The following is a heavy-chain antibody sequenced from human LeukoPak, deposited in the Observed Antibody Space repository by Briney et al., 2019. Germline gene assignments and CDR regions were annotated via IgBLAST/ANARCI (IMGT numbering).Heavy chain of an antibody. CDR2: IYTSGST. CDR3: ARHPPTSPEPFYYYYYYMDV. J-gene: IGHJ6*03. D-gene: IGHD2-2*01. CDR1: GGSISSGGYY. V-gene: IGHV4-61*08. Sequence: PSETLSLTCTVSGGSISSGGYYWSWIRQPPGKGLEWIGYIYTSGSTNYNPSLKSRVTISVDTSKNQFSLKLSSVTAADTAVYYCARHPPTSPEPFYYYYYYMDVWGKGTTVTVSS.